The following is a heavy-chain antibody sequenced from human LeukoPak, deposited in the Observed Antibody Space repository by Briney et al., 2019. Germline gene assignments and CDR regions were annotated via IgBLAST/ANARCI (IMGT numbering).Heavy chain of an antibody. Sequence: GESLRLSCSASGFNFSSYNMNWVRQAPGKGLEWVSSITSGSSYIFYADSVKGRFTISRDNAKNSLYLQMNSLRADDTAVYYCARYSGTYRDSWGQGTLVTVSS. CDR2: ITSGSSYI. CDR1: GFNFSSYN. D-gene: IGHD1-26*01. J-gene: IGHJ4*02. CDR3: ARYSGTYRDS. V-gene: IGHV3-21*01.